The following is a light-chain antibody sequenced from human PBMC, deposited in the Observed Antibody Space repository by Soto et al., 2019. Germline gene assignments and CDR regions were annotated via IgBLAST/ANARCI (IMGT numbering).Light chain of an antibody. CDR2: XXX. CDR3: QAWDSSTVV. Sequence: SYELTQPPSVSVSPGQTASITCSGDKLGDKYACWYQQKPGQSPVLVXXXXXXXPSGXXEXFXGSNXXXXXTLTXSXTQAMDEADYYCQAWDSSTVVFGGGTQLTVL. V-gene: IGLV3-1*01. CDR1: KLGDKY. J-gene: IGLJ2*01.